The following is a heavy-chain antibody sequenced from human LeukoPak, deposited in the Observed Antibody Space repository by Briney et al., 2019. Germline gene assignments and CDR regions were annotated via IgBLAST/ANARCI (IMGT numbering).Heavy chain of an antibody. J-gene: IGHJ3*02. D-gene: IGHD5-18*01. CDR2: IYYSGST. V-gene: IGHV4-59*12. CDR1: GGSISSYF. CDR3: ARESTAMEFDAFDI. Sequence: SETLSLTCTVSGGSISSYFWSWIRQPPGKGLEWIGYIYYSGSTYYNPSLKSRVTISVDTSKNQFSLKLSSVTAADTAVYYCARESTAMEFDAFDIWGQGTMVTVSS.